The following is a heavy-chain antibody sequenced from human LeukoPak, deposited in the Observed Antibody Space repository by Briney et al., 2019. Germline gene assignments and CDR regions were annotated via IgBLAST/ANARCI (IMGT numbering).Heavy chain of an antibody. CDR2: ISYDGSNK. D-gene: IGHD3-10*01. J-gene: IGHJ6*02. CDR1: GFTFSTYW. Sequence: GGSLRLSCAASGFTFSTYWMSWVRQAPGKGLEWVAVISYDGSNKYYADSVKGRFTISRDNSKNTLYLQMNSLRAEDTAVYYCARYYGSGNYYYYGMDVWGQGTTVTVSS. CDR3: ARYYGSGNYYYYGMDV. V-gene: IGHV3-30-3*01.